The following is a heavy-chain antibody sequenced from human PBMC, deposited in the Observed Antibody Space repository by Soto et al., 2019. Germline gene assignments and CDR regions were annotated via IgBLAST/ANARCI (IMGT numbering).Heavy chain of an antibody. Sequence: GASVKVTCKASGYTFTGYYMHWVRQAPGLGLEWMGWINPNSGGTNYAQKFQGWVTMTRDTSISTAYMELSRLRSDDTAVYYCAREGRERYDDFDYWGQGTLVTVSS. CDR2: INPNSGGT. V-gene: IGHV1-2*04. CDR3: AREGRERYDDFDY. CDR1: GYTFTGYY. J-gene: IGHJ4*02. D-gene: IGHD5-12*01.